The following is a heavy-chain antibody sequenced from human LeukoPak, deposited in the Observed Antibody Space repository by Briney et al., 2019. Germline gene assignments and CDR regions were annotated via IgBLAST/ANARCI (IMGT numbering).Heavy chain of an antibody. D-gene: IGHD6-19*01. CDR2: ITGSGSST. CDR1: GITFSSYA. V-gene: IGHV3-23*01. Sequence: GGSLRLSCAASGITFSSYAMSWVRQAPGKGLEWVSSITGSGSSTYYADSVKGRFTISRDNSKNTLYLQMNSLRVEDMAVYYCAKRTKSGWSTDAFDIWGQGTKVTVSS. CDR3: AKRTKSGWSTDAFDI. J-gene: IGHJ3*02.